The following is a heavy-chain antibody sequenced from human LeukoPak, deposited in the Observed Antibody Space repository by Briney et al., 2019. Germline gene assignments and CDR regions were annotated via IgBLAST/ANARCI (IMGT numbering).Heavy chain of an antibody. CDR2: IYYSGST. CDR1: GGSISSGDYY. V-gene: IGHV4-30-4*01. D-gene: IGHD4-17*01. Sequence: SETLSLTCTVSGGSISSGDYYWSWIRQPPGKGLEWIGYIYYSGSTYYNPSLKSRVTISVDTSKNQFSLKLSSVTAADTAVYYCARATGDYGYYYFDYWGQGTLVTVSS. J-gene: IGHJ4*02. CDR3: ARATGDYGYYYFDY.